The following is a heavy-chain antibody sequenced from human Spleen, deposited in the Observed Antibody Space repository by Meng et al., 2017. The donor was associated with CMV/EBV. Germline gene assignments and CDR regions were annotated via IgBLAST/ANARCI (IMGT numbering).Heavy chain of an antibody. CDR1: GGSISSYY. CDR3: ARVGAWGYDFWYAFDI. D-gene: IGHD3-3*01. Sequence: GSLRLSCTVSGGSISSYYWSWIRQPPGKGLEWIGYIYYSGSTNYNPSLKSRVTISVDTSKNQFSLKLSSVTAADTAVYYCARVGAWGYDFWYAFDIWGQGTMVTVSS. CDR2: IYYSGST. J-gene: IGHJ3*02. V-gene: IGHV4-59*01.